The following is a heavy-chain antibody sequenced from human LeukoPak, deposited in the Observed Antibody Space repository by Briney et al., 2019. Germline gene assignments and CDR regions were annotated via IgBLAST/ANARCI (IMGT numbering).Heavy chain of an antibody. D-gene: IGHD6-13*01. V-gene: IGHV3-64D*06. CDR3: VKVKEQQLIRYFFDC. CDR1: GFTFSSYS. J-gene: IGHJ4*02. Sequence: GGSRRLSCSASGFTFSSYSMHWVRQAPGKGLEHISTINSDGGSTYYADSVKGIFTVSRDNSKNTLYLQMSSLRAEDTAVYYCVKVKEQQLIRYFFDCWGQGALVTVSS. CDR2: INSDGGST.